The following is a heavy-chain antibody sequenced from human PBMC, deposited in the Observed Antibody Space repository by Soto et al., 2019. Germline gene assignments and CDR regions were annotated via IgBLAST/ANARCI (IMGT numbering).Heavy chain of an antibody. CDR1: GFTFSSYA. CDR3: AKDPELRQSVYYYGMDV. D-gene: IGHD3-16*01. Sequence: GGSLRLSCAASGFTFSSYAMSWVRQAPGKGLEWVSAISGSGGSTYYADSVKGRFTISRDNSKNTLYLQMNSLRAEDTAVYYCAKDPELRQSVYYYGMDVWGQGTTVTVSS. J-gene: IGHJ6*02. CDR2: ISGSGGST. V-gene: IGHV3-23*01.